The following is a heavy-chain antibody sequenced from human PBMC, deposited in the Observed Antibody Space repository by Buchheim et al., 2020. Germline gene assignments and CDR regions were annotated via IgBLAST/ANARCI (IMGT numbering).Heavy chain of an antibody. J-gene: IGHJ5*02. CDR2: INPSGGST. CDR1: GYTFTSYY. CDR3: ARKYDLIVVGPNNWFDP. Sequence: QVQLVQSGAEVKKSGASVKVSCKASGYTFTSYYMHCVRQAPGQGLEWMGIINPSGGSTSYEQKFQGRVTMTRDTSTSTVYMELSSLRSEDTAVYSCARKYDLIVVGPNNWFDPWGQGTL. D-gene: IGHD3-22*01. V-gene: IGHV1-46*03.